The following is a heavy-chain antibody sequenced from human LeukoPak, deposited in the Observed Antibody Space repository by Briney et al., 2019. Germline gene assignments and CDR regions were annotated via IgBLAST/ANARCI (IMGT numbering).Heavy chain of an antibody. D-gene: IGHD5-24*01. V-gene: IGHV4-34*01. CDR1: GGSFSGYY. Sequence: KPSETLSLTCAVYGGSFSGYYWSWIRQPPGKGLEWIGEINHSGSTNYNPSLKSRVTISVDTSKNQFSLKLSSVTAADTAVYYCARERLEMADNWFGPWGQGTLVTVSS. J-gene: IGHJ5*02. CDR2: INHSGST. CDR3: ARERLEMADNWFGP.